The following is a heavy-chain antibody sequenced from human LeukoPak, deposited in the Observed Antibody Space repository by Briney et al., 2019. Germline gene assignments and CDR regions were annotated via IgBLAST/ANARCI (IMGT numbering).Heavy chain of an antibody. V-gene: IGHV4-39*07. Sequence: PSETLSLTCTVSGGSVSSKTYYWGWIRQSPGKGLEWIGTIYYSVNTYYNPSLKSRVTISVDTSKNQFSLKLSSVTAADTAVYYCARVEDSGYDYRGRFDPWGQGTLVTVSS. D-gene: IGHD5-12*01. CDR2: IYYSVNT. CDR3: ARVEDSGYDYRGRFDP. CDR1: GGSVSSKTYY. J-gene: IGHJ5*02.